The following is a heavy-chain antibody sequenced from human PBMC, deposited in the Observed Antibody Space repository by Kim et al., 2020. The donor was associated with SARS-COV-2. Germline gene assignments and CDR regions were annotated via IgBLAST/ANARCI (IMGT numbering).Heavy chain of an antibody. J-gene: IGHJ3*02. V-gene: IGHV1-58*01. CDR2: IVVGSGNT. D-gene: IGHD1-26*01. CDR3: AAGFWWELLPPPEPDAFDI. CDR1: GFTFTSSA. Sequence: SVKVSCKASGFTFTSSAVQWVRQARGQRLEWIGWIVVGSGNTNYAQKFQERVTITRDMSTSTAYMELSSLRSEDTAVYYCAAGFWWELLPPPEPDAFDIWGQGTMVTVSS.